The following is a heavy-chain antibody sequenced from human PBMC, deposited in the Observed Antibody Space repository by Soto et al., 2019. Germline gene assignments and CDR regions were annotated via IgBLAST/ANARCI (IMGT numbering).Heavy chain of an antibody. V-gene: IGHV1-69*10. J-gene: IGHJ4*02. CDR2: ISPGIDIR. CDR3: AGGMCFGGSCYLDV. CDR1: GGTFSTYT. D-gene: IGHD2-15*01. Sequence: SVKVSCKASGGTFSTYTLYWVRQALGQGLEWMGGISPGIDIRDYAQKFQGRVTITADESTSTVYMQLSTLISEDTALYYCAGGMCFGGSCYLDVWGQGTLVTVSS.